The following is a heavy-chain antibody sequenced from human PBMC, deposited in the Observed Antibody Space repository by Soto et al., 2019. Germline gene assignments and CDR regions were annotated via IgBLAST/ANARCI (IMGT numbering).Heavy chain of an antibody. CDR2: SSGIGGST. Sequence: GGSLVLSCAASGFTFSSYAMSWVRQAPGKGLEWVSASSGIGGSTYYADSVKGRFTISSENSKNTLYLQMNSLRAEDTAVYYCATDEVVVAATPSAQEWFDPWGQGTLVTVSS. V-gene: IGHV3-23*01. J-gene: IGHJ5*02. D-gene: IGHD2-15*01. CDR1: GFTFSSYA. CDR3: ATDEVVVAATPSAQEWFDP.